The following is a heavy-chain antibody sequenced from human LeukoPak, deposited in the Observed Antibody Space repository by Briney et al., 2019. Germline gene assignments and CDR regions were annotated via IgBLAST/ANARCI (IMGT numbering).Heavy chain of an antibody. CDR1: GYSISSGYS. D-gene: IGHD3-3*01. J-gene: IGHJ4*02. V-gene: IGHV4-38-2*01. Sequence: SETLSLTCAVSGYSISSGYSWDWIRQSPEKGLEWIGNIYSSGSTYYNPSLKSRVTISVDTSKNQFSLSLNSVTAADTAVYYCARRKTLFWYFDYWGQGTLVTVSS. CDR3: ARRKTLFWYFDY. CDR2: IYSSGST.